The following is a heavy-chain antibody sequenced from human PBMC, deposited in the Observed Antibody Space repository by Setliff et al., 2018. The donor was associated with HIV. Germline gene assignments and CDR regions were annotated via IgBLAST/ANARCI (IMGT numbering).Heavy chain of an antibody. CDR1: GFIFDDYA. CDR2: IWFDSSKK. CDR3: ARDREESLWFGDLKYMDV. Sequence: PRQTLSLSCAASGFIFDDYAMEWVRQAPGKGLEWVSGIIWFDSSKKYCADSVKGRFTISRDNSKNTHYLQMNSLRAEDTAVYYCARDREESLWFGDLKYMDVWGKGTTVTVSS. J-gene: IGHJ6*04. V-gene: IGHV3-33*08. D-gene: IGHD3-10*01.